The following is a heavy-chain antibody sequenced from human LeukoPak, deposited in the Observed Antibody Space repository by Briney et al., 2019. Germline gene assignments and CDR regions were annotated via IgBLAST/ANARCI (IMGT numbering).Heavy chain of an antibody. CDR3: ARRRDSSSWYQYYFDY. CDR1: GFTFSSYA. CDR2: ISYDGSNK. Sequence: GRSLRLSCAASGFTFSSYAMHWVRQAPGKGLEWVAVISYDGSNKYYADSVKGRFTISRDNSKNTLYLQMNSLRAEDTAVYYCARRRDSSSWYQYYFDYWGQGTLVTVSS. D-gene: IGHD6-13*01. V-gene: IGHV3-30-3*01. J-gene: IGHJ4*02.